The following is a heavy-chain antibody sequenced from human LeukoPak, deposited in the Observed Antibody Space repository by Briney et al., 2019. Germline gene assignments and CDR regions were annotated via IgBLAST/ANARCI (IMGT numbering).Heavy chain of an antibody. CDR1: GFTFDDYG. Sequence: GGSLRLSCAASGFTFDDYGMSWVRQAPGKGLEWVSGINWNGGSTGCADSVKGRFTISRDNAKNSLYLQMNSLRAEDTALYYCARDNVEYCSGGSCYSDYYYYYTDVWGKGTTVTVSS. D-gene: IGHD2-15*01. CDR3: ARDNVEYCSGGSCYSDYYYYYTDV. J-gene: IGHJ6*03. CDR2: INWNGGST. V-gene: IGHV3-20*04.